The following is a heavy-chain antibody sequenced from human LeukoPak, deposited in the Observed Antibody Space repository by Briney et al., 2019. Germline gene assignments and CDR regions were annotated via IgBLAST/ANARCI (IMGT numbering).Heavy chain of an antibody. Sequence: GGSLRLSCAASGFTFSSYGMHWVRQAPGKGLEWVAVISYDGSNKYYADSVKGRFTISRDNSKNTLYLQMNSLRAEDTAVYYCARGISGYDWDTAMVIYFDYWGQGTLVTVSS. CDR2: ISYDGSNK. D-gene: IGHD5-18*01. CDR1: GFTFSSYG. V-gene: IGHV3-30*03. CDR3: ARGISGYDWDTAMVIYFDY. J-gene: IGHJ4*02.